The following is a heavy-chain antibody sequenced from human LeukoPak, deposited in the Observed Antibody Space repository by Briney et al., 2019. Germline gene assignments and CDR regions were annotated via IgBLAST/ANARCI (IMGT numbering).Heavy chain of an antibody. V-gene: IGHV4-59*01. CDR1: GGSISNYY. Sequence: ASEPLSLTCTVSGGSISNYYWSWLRQPPGRGLEWIGYIYYSGSTNYNPSLKSRVTISLDTSKNHFSLKLSTVTAADTAVYYCARGGSYYDYWGQGTLVTVSS. J-gene: IGHJ4*02. CDR3: ARGGSYYDY. D-gene: IGHD1-26*01. CDR2: IYYSGST.